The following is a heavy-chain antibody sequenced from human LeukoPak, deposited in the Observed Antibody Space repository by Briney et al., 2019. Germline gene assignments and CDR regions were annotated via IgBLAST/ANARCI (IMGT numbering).Heavy chain of an antibody. J-gene: IGHJ4*02. V-gene: IGHV5-10-1*01. Sequence: GESLKISCKGSGYSFTSYWISWVRQMPGKGLEWMGRIDPSDSYSNYSPSFQGHVAISADESISTAYLQWSSLKASDTAMYYCARYDISAYRDDYWGQGTLVTVYS. D-gene: IGHD3-22*01. CDR2: IDPSDSYS. CDR1: GYSFTSYW. CDR3: ARYDISAYRDDY.